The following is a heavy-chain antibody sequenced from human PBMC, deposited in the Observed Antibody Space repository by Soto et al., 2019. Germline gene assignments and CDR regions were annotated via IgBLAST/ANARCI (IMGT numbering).Heavy chain of an antibody. J-gene: IGHJ6*02. D-gene: IGHD6-25*01. CDR3: ARASSGSFRNYFGMDV. Sequence: ASVKVSCKASGYSFTSYSFSWVRQAPGQGLEWMGWINGYNGNTNYAEQLQGRVTMTKDTSTKTAYMELSSLRPDDTAVYYCARASSGSFRNYFGMDVWGQGTTVTVSS. CDR2: INGYNGNT. V-gene: IGHV1-18*04. CDR1: GYSFTSYS.